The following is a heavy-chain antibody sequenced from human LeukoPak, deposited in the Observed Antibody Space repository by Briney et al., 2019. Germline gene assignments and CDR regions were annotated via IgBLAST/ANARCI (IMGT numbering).Heavy chain of an antibody. CDR3: ARGLGYCSSTRCSPGYYMDV. Sequence: GGSLRLSCAASGFTFSDFGMNWVRQAPGKGLEWVARISSSGAYISYADSVKGRFTISRDNAKNSLYLQMNSLGADDTAVYFCARGLGYCSSTRCSPGYYMDVWGKGTTVTVS. CDR1: GFTFSDFG. D-gene: IGHD2-2*01. J-gene: IGHJ6*03. V-gene: IGHV3-21*01. CDR2: ISSSGAYI.